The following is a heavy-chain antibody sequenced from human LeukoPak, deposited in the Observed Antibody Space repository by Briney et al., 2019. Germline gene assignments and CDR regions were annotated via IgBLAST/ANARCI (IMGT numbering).Heavy chain of an antibody. V-gene: IGHV3-30*05. CDR3: ARGGLYCSSTSCYGFDY. CDR2: ISNDGSNK. CDR1: GFTFSSYG. J-gene: IGHJ4*02. D-gene: IGHD2-2*01. Sequence: GGSLRLSCAASGFTFSSYGMHWVRQAPGKGLEWVAVISNDGSNKYYADSVKGRFTISRDKIKNTLYLQMNSLRTEDTAVYYCARGGLYCSSTSCYGFDYWGQGTLVTVSS.